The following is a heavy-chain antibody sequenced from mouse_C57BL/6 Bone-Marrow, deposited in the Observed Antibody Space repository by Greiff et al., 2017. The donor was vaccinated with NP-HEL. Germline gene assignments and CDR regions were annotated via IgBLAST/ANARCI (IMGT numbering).Heavy chain of an antibody. D-gene: IGHD2-13*01. V-gene: IGHV2-5*01. CDR3: AKNWGIYYDDTAWFAY. CDR2: IWRGGST. J-gene: IGHJ3*01. Sequence: QVQLKESGPGLVQPSQCLSITCTVSGFSLTSYGVHWVRQSPGKGLEWLGVIWRGGSTDYNAAFMSRLSITKDNSKGQVFFKKNSLQADVTAIYYCAKNWGIYYDDTAWFAYWGQGTLVTVSA. CDR1: GFSLTSYG.